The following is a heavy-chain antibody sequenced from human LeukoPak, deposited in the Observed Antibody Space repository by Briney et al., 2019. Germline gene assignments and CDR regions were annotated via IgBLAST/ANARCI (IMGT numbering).Heavy chain of an antibody. V-gene: IGHV1-2*06. D-gene: IGHD3-16*01. CDR1: GYDFTAHF. CDR2: VNPHDGGT. Sequence: GASVKVSCKTSGYDFTAHFLHWVRQAPGHGLEWMGRVNPHDGGTKYALSFQGRVTMTRDASTRTVYMELSSLRSDDTAIIYCARKGLVSGFTFGQPFDYWGQGTLVTVSS. J-gene: IGHJ4*02. CDR3: ARKGLVSGFTFGQPFDY.